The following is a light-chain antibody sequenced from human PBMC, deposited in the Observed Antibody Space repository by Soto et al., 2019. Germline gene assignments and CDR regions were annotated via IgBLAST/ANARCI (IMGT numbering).Light chain of an antibody. J-gene: IGLJ1*01. CDR1: SSDVGAYNY. Sequence: LTQPRSVSGSPGQSVTISCTGTSSDVGAYNYVSWYQQHPDKAPKFMIYDVNKRPSGVPDRFSGSKSGNTASLTISGLQAEDEADYYCCSYAGTPYVFGTGTKVTVL. CDR2: DVN. CDR3: CSYAGTPYV. V-gene: IGLV2-11*01.